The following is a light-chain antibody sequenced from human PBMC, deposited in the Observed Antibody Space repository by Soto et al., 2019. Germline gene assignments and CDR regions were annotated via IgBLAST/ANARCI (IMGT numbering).Light chain of an antibody. Sequence: QSALTQPASLSGSHGQSITISGTGTSSDVGGYNYVSWYQQHPGRAPKLMIYEVSHRPSGVSNRFSGSKSGNTASLTISGLQAEDEADYFCSSYTSRNQVFGTVTKLTVL. CDR1: SSDVGGYNY. CDR3: SSYTSRNQV. J-gene: IGLJ1*01. V-gene: IGLV2-14*01. CDR2: EVS.